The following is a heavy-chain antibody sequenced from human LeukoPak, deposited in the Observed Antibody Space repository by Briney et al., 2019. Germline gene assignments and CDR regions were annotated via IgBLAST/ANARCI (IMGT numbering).Heavy chain of an antibody. CDR2: IYDGGRT. D-gene: IGHD3-16*01. V-gene: IGHV4-59*02. J-gene: IGHJ4*02. Sequence: SETLSLTCTVSDDSVSSYYWSWIRQPPGKGLEWIGCIYDGGRTTYNASLISRVIISVDTSKNQISLKLTSVTPADTAVYYCARGGGTLDNWGQGTLVTVSS. CDR3: ARGGGTLDN. CDR1: DDSVSSYY.